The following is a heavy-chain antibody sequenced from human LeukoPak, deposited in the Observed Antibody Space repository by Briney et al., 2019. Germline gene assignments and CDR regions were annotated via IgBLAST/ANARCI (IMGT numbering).Heavy chain of an antibody. CDR1: GASISSSSNY. J-gene: IGHJ4*02. D-gene: IGHD6-19*01. CDR3: ARDLVAGTGTNDY. CDR2: ICYSGST. V-gene: IGHV4-39*07. Sequence: SETLSLTCTVSGASISSSSNYWGWIRQPPGTGLERIGSICYSGSTYYNPSLKSRISISLDTSKNQFSLRLSSVTAADTAVYFCARDLVAGTGTNDYWGQGTLVTVSS.